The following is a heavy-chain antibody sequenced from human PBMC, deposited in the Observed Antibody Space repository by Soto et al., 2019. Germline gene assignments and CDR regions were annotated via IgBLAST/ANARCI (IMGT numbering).Heavy chain of an antibody. Sequence: SETLSLTCTVSGDSISSYYWTWIRQPPGKGLEYIGYIYYSGRTYYNPSLKSRVTISVDTSKNQFSLKLSSVTAADTAVYYCAKEGYSNYIDYWGQGTLVTVSS. CDR3: AKEGYSNYIDY. CDR2: IYYSGRT. V-gene: IGHV4-59*01. J-gene: IGHJ4*02. D-gene: IGHD4-4*01. CDR1: GDSISSYY.